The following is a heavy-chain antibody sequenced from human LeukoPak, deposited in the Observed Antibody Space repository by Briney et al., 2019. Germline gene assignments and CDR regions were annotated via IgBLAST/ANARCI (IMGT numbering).Heavy chain of an antibody. CDR3: ARASLDYYGSGSYYPTHLDY. J-gene: IGHJ4*02. CDR2: ISGSGGST. CDR1: GFTFSSYA. Sequence: GGSLRLSCAASGFTFSSYAMSWVRQAPGKGLEWVSAISGSGGSTYYADSVKGRFTISRDNSKNTLYLQMNSLRAEDTAVYYCARASLDYYGSGSYYPTHLDYWGQGTLVTVSS. D-gene: IGHD3-10*01. V-gene: IGHV3-23*01.